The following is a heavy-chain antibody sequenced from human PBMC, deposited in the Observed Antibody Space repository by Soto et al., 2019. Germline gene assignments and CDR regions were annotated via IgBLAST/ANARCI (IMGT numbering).Heavy chain of an antibody. CDR1: GGSFSGYY. CDR3: ARWGTTYWFDP. J-gene: IGHJ5*02. CDR2: INHSGST. V-gene: IGHV4-34*01. Sequence: PSETLALTCAVYGGSFSGYYWSWIRQPPGKGLEWIGEINHSGSTNYNPSLKSRVTISVDTSKNQFSLKLSSVTAADTAVYYCARWGTTYWFDPWGQGTLVTVSS. D-gene: IGHD1-7*01.